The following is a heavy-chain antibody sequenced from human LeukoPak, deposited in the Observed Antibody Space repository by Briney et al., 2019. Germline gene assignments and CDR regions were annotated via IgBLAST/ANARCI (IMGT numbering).Heavy chain of an antibody. CDR1: GFTVSGNY. V-gene: IGHV3-53*01. CDR2: IYSGGTT. J-gene: IGHJ4*02. CDR3: ARDRMGAILYFDY. D-gene: IGHD1-26*01. Sequence: GGSLRLSCAVSGFTVSGNYMSWVRQAPGKGLEWVSLIYSGGTTYYADSVKGRFTISRDNSKNTLYLQMNSLTAEDTAVYYCARDRMGAILYFDYWGQGTLVTVSS.